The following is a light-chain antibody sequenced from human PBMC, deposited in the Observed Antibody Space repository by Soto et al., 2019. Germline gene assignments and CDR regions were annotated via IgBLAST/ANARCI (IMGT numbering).Light chain of an antibody. CDR2: GAS. CDR1: KSVDFH. J-gene: IGKJ1*01. V-gene: IGKV3-20*01. Sequence: VLTQSPATLSLSPGKRATPSCRASKSVDFHLAWYQQKPGHAPRLLSHGASSRATGIPYRFSGSGSGTDFTIIISGLEPEDVAVYYCQQYGSSPRTFGQGTKVDI. CDR3: QQYGSSPRT.